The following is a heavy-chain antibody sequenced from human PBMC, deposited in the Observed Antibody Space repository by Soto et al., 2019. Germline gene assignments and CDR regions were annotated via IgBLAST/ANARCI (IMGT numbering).Heavy chain of an antibody. J-gene: IGHJ3*02. V-gene: IGHV1-18*01. CDR3: AAELYYYDSSGYYYGITLGAFDI. CDR1: GYTFTSYG. D-gene: IGHD3-22*01. Sequence: GASVKVSCKASGYTFTSYGISWVRQAPGQGLEWMGWISAYNGNTNYAQKLQGRITMTTDTSTSTAYMELRSLRSEDTAVYYCAAELYYYDSSGYYYGITLGAFDIWGQGTMVTVSS. CDR2: ISAYNGNT.